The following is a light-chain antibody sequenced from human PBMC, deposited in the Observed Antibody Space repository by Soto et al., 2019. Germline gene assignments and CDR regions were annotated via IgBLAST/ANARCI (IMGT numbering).Light chain of an antibody. V-gene: IGKV1-39*01. CDR3: QQGYSSRWT. CDR2: ATS. CDR1: QNIRSY. J-gene: IGKJ1*01. Sequence: DIQMTQSPSSLSASVGDRVTITCRASQNIRSYLNWYQQKPGKAPQLLIYATSSLQTGVPSRFSASGSGTDFSLVISDLQPEDSATYYCQQGYSSRWTSGRGTKGDIK.